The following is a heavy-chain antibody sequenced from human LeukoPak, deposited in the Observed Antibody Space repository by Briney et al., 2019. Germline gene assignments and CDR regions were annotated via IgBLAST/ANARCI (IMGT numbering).Heavy chain of an antibody. D-gene: IGHD5-24*01. CDR3: ARVDMATIGAFDY. J-gene: IGHJ4*02. CDR2: ISGSGGST. CDR1: RFPFNSYA. V-gene: IGHV3-23*01. Sequence: GSLGLSFVAPRFPFNSYAMSWGRSAPGEGPGWGSAISGSGGSTFYADSVKGRFTISRDNAKNTLYLQMNSLRAEDTAVYYCARVDMATIGAFDYWGQGTLVTVSS.